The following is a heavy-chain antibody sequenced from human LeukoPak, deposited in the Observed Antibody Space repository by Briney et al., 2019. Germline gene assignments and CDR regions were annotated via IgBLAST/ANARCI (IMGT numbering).Heavy chain of an antibody. Sequence: GGSLRLSCAASGFTFSSYEMNWVRQAPGKGLEWVSYISSSGSTIYNADSVKGRFSISRDNAKNSLYLQMNSLRAEDTAVYYCAELGITMIGGVWGKGTTVTISS. J-gene: IGHJ6*04. V-gene: IGHV3-48*03. CDR1: GFTFSSYE. CDR3: AELGITMIGGV. D-gene: IGHD3-10*02. CDR2: ISSSGSTI.